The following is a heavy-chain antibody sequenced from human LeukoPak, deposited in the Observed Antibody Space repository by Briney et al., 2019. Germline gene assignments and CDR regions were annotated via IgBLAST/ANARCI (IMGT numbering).Heavy chain of an antibody. CDR2: ISGSGGST. CDR3: AKGSNYYGSGPFDP. D-gene: IGHD3-10*01. Sequence: KSGGSLRLSCAASGFTFSSYAMSWARQAPGKGLEWVSAISGSGGSTYYADSVKGRFTISRDNSKNTLYVQMNSLRAEDTAVCYCAKGSNYYGSGPFDPWGQGTLVTVSS. J-gene: IGHJ5*02. CDR1: GFTFSSYA. V-gene: IGHV3-23*01.